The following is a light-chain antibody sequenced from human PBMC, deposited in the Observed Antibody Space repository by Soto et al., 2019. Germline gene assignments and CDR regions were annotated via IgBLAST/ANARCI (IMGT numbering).Light chain of an antibody. V-gene: IGKV3-20*01. J-gene: IGKJ4*01. Sequence: EIVLTQSPGTLSWSPGERATLSCRASQSVSISDLAWYQQKPGQAPRLLIYGASSRATGIPDRFRGSGSGTDFTITICRLEPEDFEVYYCQQDGSSPLTFGGGTKVEI. CDR1: QSVSISD. CDR2: GAS. CDR3: QQDGSSPLT.